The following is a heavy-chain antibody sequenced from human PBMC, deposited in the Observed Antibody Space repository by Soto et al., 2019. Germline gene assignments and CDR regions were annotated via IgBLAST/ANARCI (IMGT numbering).Heavy chain of an antibody. CDR2: TYYRSKWYN. CDR3: ASDAHNCSSTSCYDYYYGMDV. CDR1: GDSVSSNSAA. D-gene: IGHD2-2*01. Sequence: SQTLSLTCAISGDSVSSNSAAWNWIRQSPSRGLERLGRTYYRSKWYNDYAVSVKSRLTINPDTSTYQCSLQLDSVTPEDTAVYYCASDAHNCSSTSCYDYYYGMDVWGQGTTVTVSS. J-gene: IGHJ6*02. V-gene: IGHV6-1*01.